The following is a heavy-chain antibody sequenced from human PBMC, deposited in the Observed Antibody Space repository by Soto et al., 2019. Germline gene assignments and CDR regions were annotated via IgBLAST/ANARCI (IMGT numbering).Heavy chain of an antibody. CDR3: EKDQVQLVRWDDFYYYGMDV. D-gene: IGHD1-1*01. V-gene: IGHV3-30*18. CDR2: ISYGGNNK. J-gene: IGHJ6*02. Sequence: QVRLVESGGGVVQPGGSLRLSCAASGFSFNSYGMHWVRQAPGKGVEWLAVISYGGNNKYSADSVKGRFTISRDNSKNTLYLQMNGLRGDDTAVYYCEKDQVQLVRWDDFYYYGMDVWGQGTTVTVSS. CDR1: GFSFNSYG.